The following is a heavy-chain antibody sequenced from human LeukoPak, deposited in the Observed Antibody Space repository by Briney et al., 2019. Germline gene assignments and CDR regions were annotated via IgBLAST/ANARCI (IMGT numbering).Heavy chain of an antibody. V-gene: IGHV4-39*07. CDR3: ARGYSSGWYRGPYFDY. CDR1: GGSISSSSYY. CDR2: IYYSGST. D-gene: IGHD6-19*01. Sequence: SETLSLTCTVSGGSISSSSYYWGWIRQPPGKGLEWIGSIYYSGSTYYNPSLKSRVTISVDTSKNQFSLKLSSVTAADTAVYYCARGYSSGWYRGPYFDYWGQGTLVTVSS. J-gene: IGHJ4*02.